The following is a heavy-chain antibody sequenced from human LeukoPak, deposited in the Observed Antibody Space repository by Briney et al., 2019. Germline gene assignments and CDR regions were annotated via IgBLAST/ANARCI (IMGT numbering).Heavy chain of an antibody. Sequence: GRSLRLSCAASGFTFSSYAMHWVRQAPGKGLHWVAVISYDGTNKYYADSVKGRFTISRDNAKNSLYLQMNSLRADDTAIYYCARVSLGAAAGTSRWGQGTLVTVSS. D-gene: IGHD6-13*01. CDR3: ARVSLGAAAGTSR. CDR2: ISYDGTNK. V-gene: IGHV3-30-3*01. J-gene: IGHJ4*02. CDR1: GFTFSSYA.